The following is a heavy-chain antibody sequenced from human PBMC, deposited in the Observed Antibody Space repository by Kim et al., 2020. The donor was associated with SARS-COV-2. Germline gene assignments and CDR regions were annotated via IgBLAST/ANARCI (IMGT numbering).Heavy chain of an antibody. CDR1: GGSISSGGYY. J-gene: IGHJ6*03. D-gene: IGHD3-3*01. Sequence: SETLSLTCTVSGGSISSGGYYWSWIRQHPGKGLEWIGYIYYSGSTYYNPSLKSRVTISVDTSKNQFSLKLSSVTAADTAVYYCARDLVSGNDFWSYYYMDVWGKGTTVTVSS. V-gene: IGHV4-31*03. CDR2: IYYSGST. CDR3: ARDLVSGNDFWSYYYMDV.